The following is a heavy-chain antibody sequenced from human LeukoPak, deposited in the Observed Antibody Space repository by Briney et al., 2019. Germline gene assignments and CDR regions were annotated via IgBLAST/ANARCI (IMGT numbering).Heavy chain of an antibody. CDR1: GFIVSSNH. D-gene: IGHD6-13*01. J-gene: IGHJ4*02. Sequence: GGSLRLSCAPSGFIVSSNHMSWGRQAPGEGLEWVSIIYSGADTYYADSVKGRFTVSRDNSKNTVYLQMNTLRAEDTAVYYCARGAAGGSGGIDYWGQGTLVTVSS. CDR3: ARGAAGGSGGIDY. V-gene: IGHV3-53*01. CDR2: IYSGADT.